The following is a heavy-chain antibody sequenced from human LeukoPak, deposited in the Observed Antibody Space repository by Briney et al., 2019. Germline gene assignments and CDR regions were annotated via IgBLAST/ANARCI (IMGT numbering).Heavy chain of an antibody. D-gene: IGHD1-14*01. J-gene: IGHJ6*03. CDR3: AREAQDFRTGNHRPGHYDYMDV. Sequence: SETLSLTCGVSGGSISSYYWAWIRQAPGKGLEWIGYIYYPWGTNYNPSLKSRVTMSVDMSRNQFSLRMTSVTAADTAVYYCAREAQDFRTGNHRPGHYDYMDVWGKGTAVTVSS. CDR2: IYYPWGT. V-gene: IGHV4-59*01. CDR1: GGSISSYY.